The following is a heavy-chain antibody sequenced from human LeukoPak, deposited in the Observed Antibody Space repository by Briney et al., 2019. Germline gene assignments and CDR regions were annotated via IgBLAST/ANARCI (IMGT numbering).Heavy chain of an antibody. CDR2: INCNGCST. J-gene: IGHJ6*02. CDR3: AKDQNPDIVVVPAASYYYYGMDV. D-gene: IGHD2-2*01. Sequence: GGSLRLSCAASGFTFDDYGTSWVRQAPGKGLEWVSGINCNGCSTGYADSVKGRFTISRDNAKNSLYLQMNSLRAEDTALYYCAKDQNPDIVVVPAASYYYYGMDVWGQGTTVTVSS. V-gene: IGHV3-20*04. CDR1: GFTFDDYG.